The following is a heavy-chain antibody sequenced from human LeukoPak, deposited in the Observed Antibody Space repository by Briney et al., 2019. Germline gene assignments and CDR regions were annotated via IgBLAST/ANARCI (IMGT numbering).Heavy chain of an antibody. CDR2: IYHSGST. Sequence: SETLSLTCAVSGGSTSSSNWWSWVRQPPGKGLEWIGEIYHSGSTNYNPSLTSRVTISVDKSKNQFSLKLSSVPAADTAVYYCASDSRGVFDYWGQGTLVTVSS. CDR1: GGSTSSSNW. V-gene: IGHV4-4*02. J-gene: IGHJ4*02. D-gene: IGHD3-10*01. CDR3: ASDSRGVFDY.